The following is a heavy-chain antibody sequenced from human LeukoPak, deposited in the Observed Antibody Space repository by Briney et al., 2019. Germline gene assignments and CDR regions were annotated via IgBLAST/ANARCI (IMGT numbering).Heavy chain of an antibody. J-gene: IGHJ6*02. D-gene: IGHD6-19*01. CDR1: GFTFSNFA. Sequence: PGRSLRLSCAAPGFTFSNFAMHWVRQAPGKGLEWVAVISYDANVKYYADSVKGRFTISRDGSKDTLYLQMNSLRPDDTAVYYCARAEASDAVCMDVWGQGTTVTVSS. CDR3: ARAEASDAVCMDV. V-gene: IGHV3-30-3*01. CDR2: ISYDANVK.